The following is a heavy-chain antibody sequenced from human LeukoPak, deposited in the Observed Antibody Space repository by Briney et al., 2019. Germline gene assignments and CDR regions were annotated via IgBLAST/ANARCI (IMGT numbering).Heavy chain of an antibody. CDR3: GRDIGAAIGH. CDR2: TYYRSKWYN. V-gene: IGHV6-1*01. J-gene: IGHJ4*02. Sequence: QSQTLSLTCAISGDSVSSYSAGWNWIRQSPSRGLEWLGRTYYRSKWYNEYALSVRSRITISPDTSKNQVSLQLNSVTPDDTASYYCGRDIGAAIGHWGQGTLVTVSS. CDR1: GDSVSSYSAG. D-gene: IGHD6-13*01.